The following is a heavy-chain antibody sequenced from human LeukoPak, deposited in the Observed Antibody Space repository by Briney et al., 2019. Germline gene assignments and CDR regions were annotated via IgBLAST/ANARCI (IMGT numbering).Heavy chain of an antibody. CDR1: GYSISSGYY. Sequence: SETLSLTCAVSGYSISSGYYWDWIRQPPGKGLERIGSIYHSGSTYYNPSLRSRVTISVDTSKNQFSLKLNSVTAADTAVYYCARQGQGSSYYWFDPWGQGTLVTVSS. CDR3: ARQGQGSSYYWFDP. CDR2: IYHSGST. V-gene: IGHV4-38-2*01. D-gene: IGHD6-6*01. J-gene: IGHJ5*02.